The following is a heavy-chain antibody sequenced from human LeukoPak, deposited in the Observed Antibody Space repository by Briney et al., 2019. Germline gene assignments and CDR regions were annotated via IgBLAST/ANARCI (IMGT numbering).Heavy chain of an antibody. D-gene: IGHD6-13*01. Sequence: GGSLRLSCAASGFTFSSYEMNWVRQAPGKGLEWVSYISSSGSTIYYADSVKGRFTISRDNAKNSLYLQMNSLRAEDTAVYYCARASRGIAAAGYWFDPWGQGTLVTVSS. CDR1: GFTFSSYE. CDR3: ARASRGIAAAGYWFDP. J-gene: IGHJ5*02. V-gene: IGHV3-48*03. CDR2: ISSSGSTI.